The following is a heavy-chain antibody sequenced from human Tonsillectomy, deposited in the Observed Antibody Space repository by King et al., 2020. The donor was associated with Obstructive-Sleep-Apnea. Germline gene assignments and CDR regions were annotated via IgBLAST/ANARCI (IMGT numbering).Heavy chain of an antibody. V-gene: IGHV3-23*04. CDR3: AKDLSSRYDILTGYYWFDP. Sequence: VQLVESGGGLVQPGGSLRLSCAASGFTFSSYAMNWVRQAPGKGLEWVSAIRGSGGSTYYADSVKGRFTISRDNSENTLYLQMNSLRAEDTAVYYFAKDLSSRYDILTGYYWFDPWGQGTLVTVSS. CDR2: IRGSGGST. CDR1: GFTFSSYA. D-gene: IGHD3-9*01. J-gene: IGHJ5*02.